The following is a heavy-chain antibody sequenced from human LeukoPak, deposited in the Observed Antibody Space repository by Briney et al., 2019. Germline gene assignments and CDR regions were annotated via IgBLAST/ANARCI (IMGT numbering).Heavy chain of an antibody. CDR2: IYYSGST. J-gene: IGHJ4*02. D-gene: IGHD3-10*01. CDR1: GGSISSSSYS. Sequence: SETLSLTCTVSGGSISSSSYSWGWIRQPPGKGLEWIGSIYYSGSTYYNPSLKSRVTISVDTSKNQFSLKLSSVTAADTAVYYCARGRYGSGSYYTGSRGYYFDYWGQGTLVTVSS. V-gene: IGHV4-39*01. CDR3: ARGRYGSGSYYTGSRGYYFDY.